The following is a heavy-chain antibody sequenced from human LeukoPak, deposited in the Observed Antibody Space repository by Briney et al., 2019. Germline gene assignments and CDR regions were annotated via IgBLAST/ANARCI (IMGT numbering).Heavy chain of an antibody. CDR1: GYTFTSYD. Sequence: ASVKVSCKASGYTFTSYDINWVRQATGQGLEWMGWMNPNSGNTGYAQKFQGRVTMTRNTSISTAYMEPSSLRSEDTAVYYCARCSSGYNYYYGMDVWGQGTTVTVSS. CDR3: ARCSSGYNYYYGMDV. V-gene: IGHV1-8*01. CDR2: MNPNSGNT. J-gene: IGHJ6*02. D-gene: IGHD3-3*01.